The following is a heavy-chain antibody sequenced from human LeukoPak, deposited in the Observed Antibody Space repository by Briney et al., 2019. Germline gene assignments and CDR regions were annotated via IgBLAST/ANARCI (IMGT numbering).Heavy chain of an antibody. Sequence: PSETLSLTCTVSGDSIDNNGLYWGWIRQPPGKGLEWIGNIYYSGSTYYNPSLKSRVTTSVDTSKNQFSLKLSSVTAADTAVYYCARGTRGSDSSFDFWGQGTLVTVSS. V-gene: IGHV4-39*07. CDR1: GDSIDNNGLY. CDR3: ARGTRGSDSSFDF. CDR2: IYYSGST. D-gene: IGHD1-1*01. J-gene: IGHJ4*02.